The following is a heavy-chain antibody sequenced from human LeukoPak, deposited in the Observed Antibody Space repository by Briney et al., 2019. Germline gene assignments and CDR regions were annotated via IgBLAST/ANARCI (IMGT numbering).Heavy chain of an antibody. D-gene: IGHD6-13*01. V-gene: IGHV3-23*01. CDR3: VKGAAAGKVDWFDP. J-gene: IGHJ5*02. CDR2: ITGGANSV. CDR1: GFTFSAFA. Sequence: GGSLRLSCAASGFTFSAFAMTWVRQAPGKAPEWVSSITGGANSVFYADSVKGRFTFSRDNSKNTLYLQMNSLRAEDTAVYYCVKGAAAGKVDWFDPWGQGTLVTVSS.